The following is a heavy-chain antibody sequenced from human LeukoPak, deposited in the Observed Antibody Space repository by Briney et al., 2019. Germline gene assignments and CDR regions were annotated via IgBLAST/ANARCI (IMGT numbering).Heavy chain of an antibody. J-gene: IGHJ3*02. Sequence: SETLSLTCTVSTGPITSATWWSWCRRHPGKRLEWIGAISHTRRTNYNTSFNSRVTMSVDESKNQFSLNLKSVTAADTAVYYCASSALVVVVTYGFDIWGRGTAGTVSS. D-gene: IGHD2-15*01. V-gene: IGHV4-4*02. CDR3: ASSALVVVVTYGFDI. CDR1: TGPITSATW. CDR2: ISHTRRT.